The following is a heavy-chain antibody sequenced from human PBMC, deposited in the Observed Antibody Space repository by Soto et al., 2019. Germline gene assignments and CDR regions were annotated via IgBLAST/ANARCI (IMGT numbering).Heavy chain of an antibody. CDR3: SRAKSIAARPWANYFDY. CDR2: IYYSGST. CDR1: GGSISSGGYY. V-gene: IGHV4-31*03. J-gene: IGHJ4*02. D-gene: IGHD6-6*01. Sequence: QVQLQESGPGLVKPSQTLSLTCTVSGGSISSGGYYWSWIRQHPGKGLEWIGYIYYSGSTYYNPSLKSRVTISVDTSKNQFSLKLSSVTSADTVVYYCSRAKSIAARPWANYFDYWGQETLVTVSS.